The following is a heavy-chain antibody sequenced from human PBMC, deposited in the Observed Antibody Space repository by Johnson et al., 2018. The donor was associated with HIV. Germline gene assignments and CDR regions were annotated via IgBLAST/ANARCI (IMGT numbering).Heavy chain of an antibody. Sequence: QVLLVESGGGVVQPGRSLRLSCVASGFTFSSYGIHWVRQAPGKGLEWVAIISYDGRNKYYADSVKGRFPISRDNAKNTFYLQMNSLRVEDTAVYYCAKPPSMGADAFDVWGQGTMVTVSS. CDR2: ISYDGRNK. J-gene: IGHJ3*01. CDR1: GFTFSSYG. CDR3: AKPPSMGADAFDV. V-gene: IGHV3-30*18. D-gene: IGHD3-16*01.